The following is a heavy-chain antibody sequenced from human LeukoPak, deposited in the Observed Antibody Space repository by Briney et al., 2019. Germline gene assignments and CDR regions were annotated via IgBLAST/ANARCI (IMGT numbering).Heavy chain of an antibody. Sequence: PGGSLRLSCAASGFTFSSYAMHWVRQAPGKGLEWVAVISYDGSNKYYADSVKGRFTISRDNSKNTLYLQMNSLRAEDTAVYYCARGITMVRGVILRSAFDIWGQGTMVTVSS. V-gene: IGHV3-30-3*01. D-gene: IGHD3-10*01. CDR3: ARGITMVRGVILRSAFDI. J-gene: IGHJ3*02. CDR2: ISYDGSNK. CDR1: GFTFSSYA.